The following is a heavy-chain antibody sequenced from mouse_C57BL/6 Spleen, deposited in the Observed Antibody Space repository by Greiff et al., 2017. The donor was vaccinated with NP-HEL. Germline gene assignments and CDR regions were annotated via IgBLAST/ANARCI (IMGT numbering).Heavy chain of an antibody. CDR2: LYPGDGDT. CDR1: GYAFSSSW. V-gene: IGHV1-82*01. D-gene: IGHD2-10*01. Sequence: QVQLQQSGPELVKPGASVKISCKASGYAFSSSWMNWVKQRPGKGLEWIGRLYPGDGDTNYNGKFKGKATLTADKSSSTAYMQLSSLTSEDSAVYFCARSYYGNYEDYWGQGTTLTVSS. J-gene: IGHJ2*01. CDR3: ARSYYGNYEDY.